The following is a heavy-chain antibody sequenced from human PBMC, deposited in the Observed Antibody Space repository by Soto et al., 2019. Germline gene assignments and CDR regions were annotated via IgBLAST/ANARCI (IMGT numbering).Heavy chain of an antibody. CDR2: IYPGDADT. CDR1: GYSFNSNW. V-gene: IGHV5-51*01. CDR3: ARLRRRDGYNPESSVI. Sequence: PGESLKISCKGSGYSFNSNWIGWVRPMPGKGLEWMGIIYPGDADTRYSTSFLGQVTISADKSISTVYVQWSSLKASDTAMYYCARLRRRDGYNPESSVIWGQGTMVTFSS. D-gene: IGHD5-12*01. J-gene: IGHJ3*02.